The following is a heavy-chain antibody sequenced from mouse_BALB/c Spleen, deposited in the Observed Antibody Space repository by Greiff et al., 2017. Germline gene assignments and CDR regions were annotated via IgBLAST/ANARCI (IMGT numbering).Heavy chain of an antibody. D-gene: IGHD1-1*01. J-gene: IGHJ3*01. CDR1: GFTFSDYY. V-gene: IGHV5-4*02. CDR2: ISDGGSYT. CDR3: ARGSDYYGSSPYAY. Sequence: VQLKESGGGLVKPGGSLKLSCAASGFTFSDYYMYWVRQTPEKRLEWVATISDGGSYTYYPDSVKGRFTISRDNAKNNLYLQMSSLKSEDTAMYYCARGSDYYGSSPYAYWGQGTLVTVSA.